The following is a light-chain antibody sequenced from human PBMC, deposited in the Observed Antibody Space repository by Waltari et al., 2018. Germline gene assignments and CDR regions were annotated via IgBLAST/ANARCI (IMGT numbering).Light chain of an antibody. Sequence: SYELTQPPSVSVSPGQTARITCSGDALPKQYAYWYQQKSGQAPVLVIYKDSERPSGIPEPFSGSSSGTTFTLPISGVQAEDEADYYCQSADSSGTVVFGGGTKLTVL. CDR1: ALPKQY. CDR3: QSADSSGTVV. CDR2: KDS. J-gene: IGLJ2*01. V-gene: IGLV3-25*03.